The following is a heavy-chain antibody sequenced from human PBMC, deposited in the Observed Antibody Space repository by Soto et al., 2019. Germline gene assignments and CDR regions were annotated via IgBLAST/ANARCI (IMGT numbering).Heavy chain of an antibody. J-gene: IGHJ6*02. Sequence: ASVKVSCKASGYTFTSYDINWVRQAPRKGLEWMGGFDPEDGETIYAQKFQGRVTMTEDTSTDTAYMELSSLRSEDTAVYYCVRGRYFDWLLSRPYYYYGMDVWGQGTTVTVSS. CDR1: GYTFTSYD. D-gene: IGHD3-9*01. CDR2: FDPEDGET. V-gene: IGHV1-24*01. CDR3: VRGRYFDWLLSRPYYYYGMDV.